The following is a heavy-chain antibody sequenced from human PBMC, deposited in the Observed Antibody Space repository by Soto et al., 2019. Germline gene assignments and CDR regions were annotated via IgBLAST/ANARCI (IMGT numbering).Heavy chain of an antibody. J-gene: IGHJ4*02. CDR2: INAGNGNT. V-gene: IGHV1-3*01. CDR1: GYTFTSYA. CDR3: ARAGVGATPNDY. Sequence: ASVKVPCKAYGYTFTSYAMHWVRQAPGQRLEWMGWINAGNGNTKYSQKFQGRVTITRDTSASTAYMELSSLRSEDTAVYYCARAGVGATPNDYWGQGTLVTVSS. D-gene: IGHD1-26*01.